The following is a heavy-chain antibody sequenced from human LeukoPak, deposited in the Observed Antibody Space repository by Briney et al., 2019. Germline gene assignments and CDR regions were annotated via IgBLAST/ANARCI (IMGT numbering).Heavy chain of an antibody. J-gene: IGHJ4*02. D-gene: IGHD3-22*01. CDR2: IYHSGST. V-gene: IGHV4-30-2*02. CDR1: GGSISSGGYS. Sequence: PSQTLSLTCAVSGGSISSGGYSWSWIRQPPGKGLEWIGYIYHSGSTYYNPSLKSRVTISVDRSKNQFSLKLSSVTAADTAVYDCARYDSSGYYNYFAFWGQGTLVTVSS. CDR3: ARYDSSGYYNYFAF.